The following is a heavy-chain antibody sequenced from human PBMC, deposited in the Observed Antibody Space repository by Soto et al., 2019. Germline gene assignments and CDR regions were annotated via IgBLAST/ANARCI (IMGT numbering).Heavy chain of an antibody. CDR1: GFTFSSYA. CDR3: AKNGFNDYGDYARFDP. D-gene: IGHD4-17*01. V-gene: IGHV3-23*01. Sequence: GGSLRLSCAASGFTFSSYAMSWVRQAPGKGLEWVSTISGSGGGTYSADSVKGRFTISRDNSKNTLYLQMNSLRAEDTAVYYCAKNGFNDYGDYARFDPWGQGTLVTVSS. J-gene: IGHJ5*02. CDR2: ISGSGGGT.